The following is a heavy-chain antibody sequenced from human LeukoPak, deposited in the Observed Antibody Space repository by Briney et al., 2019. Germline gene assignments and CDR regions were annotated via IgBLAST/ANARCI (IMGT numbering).Heavy chain of an antibody. V-gene: IGHV1-18*01. D-gene: IGHD1-26*01. CDR1: GYTFTSYG. CDR3: ARDRWELLSGDY. Sequence: ASVKVSFKASGYTFTSYGISWVRQAPGQGLEWMGWISAYNGNTNYAQKLQGRVTMTTDTSTSTAYMELRSLRSDDTAVYYCARDRWELLSGDYWGQGTLVTVSS. CDR2: ISAYNGNT. J-gene: IGHJ4*02.